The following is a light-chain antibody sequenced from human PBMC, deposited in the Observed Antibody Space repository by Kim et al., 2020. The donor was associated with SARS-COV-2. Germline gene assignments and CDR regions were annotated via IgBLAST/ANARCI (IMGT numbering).Light chain of an antibody. CDR2: DAS. V-gene: IGKV3D-20*01. J-gene: IGKJ4*01. CDR1: HSVSSSD. Sequence: LSPGEIATLSCGASHSVSSSDLAWYQQKPGRAPRLLIYDASSRATGIPDRFSGSGSGTDFTLTISRLEPEDFAVYYCQQYGSAPTFGGGTKVDIK. CDR3: QQYGSAPT.